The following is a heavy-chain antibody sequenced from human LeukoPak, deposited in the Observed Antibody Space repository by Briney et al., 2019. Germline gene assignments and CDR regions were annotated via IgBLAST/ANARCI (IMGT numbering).Heavy chain of an antibody. CDR1: VYTFTSYG. J-gene: IGHJ5*02. V-gene: IGHV1-18*01. D-gene: IGHD1-1*01. CDR3: ARGRLQLERLRFDP. Sequence: ASVKVSCKASVYTFTSYGISWVRQAPGQGLEWMGWISAYNGNTNYAQKLQGRVTMTTDTSTSTAYMELRSLRSDDTAVYYCARGRLQLERLRFDPWGQGTLVTVSS. CDR2: ISAYNGNT.